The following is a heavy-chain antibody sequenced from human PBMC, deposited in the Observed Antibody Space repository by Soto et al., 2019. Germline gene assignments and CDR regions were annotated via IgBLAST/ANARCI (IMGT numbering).Heavy chain of an antibody. V-gene: IGHV4-39*01. CDR2: INHSGST. CDR1: GGSISSSSDY. D-gene: IGHD2-15*01. Sequence: SETLSLTCTVAGGSISSSSDYWGWIRQPPGTGLEWIGEINHSGSTNYNPSLKSRVTISVDTSKNQFSLKLSSVTAADTAVYYCARHTPAISISDHWGQGTLVTVSS. CDR3: ARHTPAISISDH. J-gene: IGHJ4*02.